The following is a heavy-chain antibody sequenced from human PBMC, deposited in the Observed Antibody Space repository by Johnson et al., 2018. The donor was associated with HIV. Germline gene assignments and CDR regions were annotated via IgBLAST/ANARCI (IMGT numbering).Heavy chain of an antibody. CDR2: IYSGGSI. V-gene: IGHV3-66*01. Sequence: VLLVESGGGLVQPGGSLRLSCAASGFTVSSNYMSCVRQAPGKGLEWVSVIYSGGSIYYADSVKGRFSISRDNSKNTLYLQMNSLRVEDTAVYYCAREGAWEVRPGAFDIWGQGTMVTVSS. D-gene: IGHD1-26*01. CDR3: AREGAWEVRPGAFDI. CDR1: GFTVSSNY. J-gene: IGHJ3*02.